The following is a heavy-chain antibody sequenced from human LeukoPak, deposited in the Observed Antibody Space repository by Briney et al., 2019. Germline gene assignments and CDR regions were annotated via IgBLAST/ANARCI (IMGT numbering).Heavy chain of an antibody. CDR2: ISYDGSNK. CDR3: AKGRGMAVAGTPFDY. Sequence: GRSLRLSCAASGFTFSSYAMHWVRQAPGKGLEWVAVISYDGSNKYYADSVKGRFTISRDNSKNTLYLQMNSLRAEDTAVYYCAKGRGMAVAGTPFDYWGQGTLVTVSS. V-gene: IGHV3-30*04. CDR1: GFTFSSYA. J-gene: IGHJ4*02. D-gene: IGHD6-19*01.